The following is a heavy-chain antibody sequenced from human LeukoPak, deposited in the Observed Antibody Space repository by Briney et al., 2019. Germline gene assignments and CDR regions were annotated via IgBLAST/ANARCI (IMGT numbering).Heavy chain of an antibody. CDR1: GFTFSSFA. CDR2: ISARATAR. D-gene: IGHD1-1*01. J-gene: IGHJ4*02. Sequence: PGGSLRLSCVASGFTFSSFAMSWVRQAPGTGLEWVSAISARATARTYADSVRGRFTISRDNSENTLYLQMDSLRAEDTAVYYCARGSPATSKFDYWAQGTLVTLSS. V-gene: IGHV3-23*01. CDR3: ARGSPATSKFDY.